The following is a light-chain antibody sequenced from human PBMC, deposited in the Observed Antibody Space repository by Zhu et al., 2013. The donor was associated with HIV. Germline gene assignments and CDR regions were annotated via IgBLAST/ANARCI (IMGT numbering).Light chain of an antibody. J-gene: IGKJ2*01. V-gene: IGKV1-39*01. CDR3: HQYYTTPRT. Sequence: DIQMTQSPSSLSASVGDRVTITCRASHSINSYLNWYQQKPGKAPKLLIYAASSLQSGVPSRFSGSGSGTDFTLTISSLQAEDVAVYYCHQYYTTPRTFGQGTKLEIK. CDR2: AAS. CDR1: HSINSY.